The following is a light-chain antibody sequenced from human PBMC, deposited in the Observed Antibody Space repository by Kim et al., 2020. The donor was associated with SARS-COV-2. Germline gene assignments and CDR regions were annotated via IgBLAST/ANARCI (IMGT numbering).Light chain of an antibody. CDR2: QDS. Sequence: SYELTQPPSVSVSPGQTASITCSGDKLGDKYACWYQQKPGQSPVLVIYQDSKRPSGIPERFSGSNSGHTATLTISGTQAMDEADYYCQAWDSSVVFG. CDR1: KLGDKY. CDR3: QAWDSSVV. J-gene: IGLJ2*01. V-gene: IGLV3-1*01.